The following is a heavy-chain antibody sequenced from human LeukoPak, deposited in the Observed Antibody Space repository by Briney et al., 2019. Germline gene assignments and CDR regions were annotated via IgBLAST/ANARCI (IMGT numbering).Heavy chain of an antibody. J-gene: IGHJ4*02. V-gene: IGHV4-34*01. D-gene: IGHD3-22*01. CDR1: GGSFSGYY. CDR3: AREAYYYDSSGYYYGGSDY. Sequence: SETLSLTCAVYGGSFSGYYWSWIRQPPGKGLEWIGEINHSGSTNYNPSLKSRVTISVDTSKNQFSLKLSSVTVADTAVYYCAREAYYYDSSGYYYGGSDYWGQGTLVTVSS. CDR2: INHSGST.